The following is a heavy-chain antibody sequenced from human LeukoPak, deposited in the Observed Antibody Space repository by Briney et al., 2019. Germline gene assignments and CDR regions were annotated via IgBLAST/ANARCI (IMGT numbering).Heavy chain of an antibody. V-gene: IGHV1-69*05. CDR2: IIPIFGTA. CDR3: ATAGGYDFWSGYDY. D-gene: IGHD3-3*01. J-gene: IGHJ4*02. Sequence: ASVKVSCKASGYTFTSYDINWVRQAPGQGLEWMGGIIPIFGTANYAQKFQGRVTITTDESTSTAYMELSSLRSEDTAVYYCATAGGYDFWSGYDYWGQGTLVTVSS. CDR1: GYTFTSYD.